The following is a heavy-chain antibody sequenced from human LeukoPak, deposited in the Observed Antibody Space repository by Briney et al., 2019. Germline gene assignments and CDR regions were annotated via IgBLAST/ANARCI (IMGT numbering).Heavy chain of an antibody. CDR2: ISTSSSYI. Sequence: GGSLRLSCAASGFTLSSYSMNWVRQAPGKGLEWVSFISTSSSYIYYADSVKGRFIISRDNARKSLYLQMNSLRAEDTALYYRARVGFGGLYWSDYWGQGTLVTVSS. V-gene: IGHV3-21*04. CDR3: ARVGFGGLYWSDY. CDR1: GFTLSSYS. J-gene: IGHJ4*02. D-gene: IGHD2-15*01.